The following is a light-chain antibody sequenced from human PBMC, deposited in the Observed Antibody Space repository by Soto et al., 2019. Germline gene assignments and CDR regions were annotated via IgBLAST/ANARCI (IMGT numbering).Light chain of an antibody. CDR1: SSDVGGHNY. J-gene: IGLJ2*01. Sequence: QSALTQPPSASGSPGQSVTISCTGTSSDVGGHNYVSWYQQHPGKAPKLMIYDVSKRPSGVPDRFSGSKSGNTASLTVSRLQAEDEADYYCSSYAGSNILLVFGGGTKVTVL. CDR2: DVS. CDR3: SSYAGSNILLV. V-gene: IGLV2-8*01.